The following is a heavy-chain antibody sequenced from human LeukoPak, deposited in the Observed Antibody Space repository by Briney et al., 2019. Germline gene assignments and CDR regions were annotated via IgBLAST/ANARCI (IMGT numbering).Heavy chain of an antibody. CDR2: MKHDGTEK. J-gene: IGHJ3*02. CDR3: ARGGVVYPDSFDI. CDR1: GFTLSNYW. V-gene: IGHV3-7*04. Sequence: GGSLRLSCAASGFTLSNYWMNWVRQAPGKGLEWVANMKHDGTEKSYVDSVKGRFTISRDDAKNSLYLQMNSLRAEDTAVYYCARGGVVYPDSFDIWGRGTMVTVSS. D-gene: IGHD3-16*02.